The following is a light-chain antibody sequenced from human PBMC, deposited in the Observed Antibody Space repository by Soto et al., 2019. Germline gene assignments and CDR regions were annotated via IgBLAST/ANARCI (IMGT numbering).Light chain of an antibody. Sequence: EIVLTQSPATLSLSPGERATLSCRASQSVSSYLAWYQHNPGQAPRLLIYDASNRATGIPARFSGSGSGTDFTLTISSPDPEDFAVYYCQQRRGTFGQGTRLEIK. CDR1: QSVSSY. CDR3: QQRRGT. V-gene: IGKV3-11*01. CDR2: DAS. J-gene: IGKJ5*01.